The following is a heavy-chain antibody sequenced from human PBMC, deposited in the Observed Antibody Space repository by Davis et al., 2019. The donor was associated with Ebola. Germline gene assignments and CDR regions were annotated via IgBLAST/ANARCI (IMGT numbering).Heavy chain of an antibody. CDR2: ISGSGGST. J-gene: IGHJ3*02. CDR1: GFTFSSYW. Sequence: PGGSLRLSCAASGFTFSSYWMSWVCQAPGKGLEWVSAISGSGGSTYYADSVKGRFTISRGNSKNTLYLQMNSLRAEDTAVYYCAKGLRGGWYQDAFDIWGQGTMVTVSS. D-gene: IGHD6-19*01. CDR3: AKGLRGGWYQDAFDI. V-gene: IGHV3-23*01.